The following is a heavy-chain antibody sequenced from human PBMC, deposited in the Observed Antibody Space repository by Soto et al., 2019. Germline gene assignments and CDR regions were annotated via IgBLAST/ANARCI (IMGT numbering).Heavy chain of an antibody. CDR3: VRGGGVGVAGSAAFDM. CDR2: INPATGTA. V-gene: IGHV1-46*01. CDR1: GYPVTAYY. D-gene: IGHD3-3*01. Sequence: QLHLVQSGAVVKKPGASVTVSCSASGYPVTAYYMHWVRQAPGRGLEWMGGINPATGTAKYTQTFQGSVTMSRETSTSTVFMELCGLTSEDTAVFYCVRGGGVGVAGSAAFDMWGQGTLVTVSS. J-gene: IGHJ3*02.